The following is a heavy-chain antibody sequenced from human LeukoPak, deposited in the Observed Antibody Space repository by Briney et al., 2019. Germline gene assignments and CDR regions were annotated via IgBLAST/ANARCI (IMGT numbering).Heavy chain of an antibody. D-gene: IGHD2-2*01. J-gene: IGHJ4*02. CDR3: ARPGRYCTSTSCYAFDY. Sequence: KPSETLSLTCAVYGGSFSSYYWTWIRQPPGKGLEWIGEINHSGSTNYNPSLKSRVTISIDTSKNQFSLKLSSVTVADTAVYYCARPGRYCTSTSCYAFDYWGQGTLVTVSS. CDR1: GGSFSSYY. CDR2: INHSGST. V-gene: IGHV4-34*01.